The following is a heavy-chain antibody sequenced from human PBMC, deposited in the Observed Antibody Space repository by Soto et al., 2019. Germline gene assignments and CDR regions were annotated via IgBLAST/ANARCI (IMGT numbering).Heavy chain of an antibody. CDR3: ARVSIAAPGPNWFDP. J-gene: IGHJ5*02. CDR2: IIPIFGTA. CDR1: GGTFSSYA. Sequence: ASVKVSCKASGGTFSSYAISWVRQAPGQGLEWMGGIIPIFGTANYAQKFQGRVTITADESTSTAYMELSSLRSEDTAVYYCARVSIAAPGPNWFDPWGQGTLVTVSS. D-gene: IGHD6-6*01. V-gene: IGHV1-69*13.